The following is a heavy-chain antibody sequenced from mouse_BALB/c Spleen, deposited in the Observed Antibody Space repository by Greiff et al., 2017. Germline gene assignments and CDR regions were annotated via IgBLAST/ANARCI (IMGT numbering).Heavy chain of an antibody. CDR2: IYPGDGDT. CDR3: ARRDLAMDY. CDR1: GYAFSSYW. V-gene: IGHV1-80*01. J-gene: IGHJ4*01. Sequence: QVQLKESGAELVRPGSSVKISCKASGYAFSSYWMNWVKQRPVQGLEWIGQIYPGDGDTNYNGKFKGKATLTADKSSSTAYMQLSSLTSEDSAVYFCARRDLAMDYWGQGTSVTVSS. D-gene: IGHD3-3*01.